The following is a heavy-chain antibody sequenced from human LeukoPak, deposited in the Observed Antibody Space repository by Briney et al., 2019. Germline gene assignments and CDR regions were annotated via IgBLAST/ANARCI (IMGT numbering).Heavy chain of an antibody. Sequence: GGSLRLSCAASGFTFSSYAMHWVRQAPGKGLEWVSGISWNSGSIGYADSVKGRFTISRDNAKNSLYLQMNSLRAEDTALYYCAKDASYGSGSYFFHYYYYGMDVWGQGTTVTVSS. D-gene: IGHD3-10*01. V-gene: IGHV3-9*01. CDR2: ISWNSGSI. J-gene: IGHJ6*02. CDR3: AKDASYGSGSYFFHYYYYGMDV. CDR1: GFTFSSYA.